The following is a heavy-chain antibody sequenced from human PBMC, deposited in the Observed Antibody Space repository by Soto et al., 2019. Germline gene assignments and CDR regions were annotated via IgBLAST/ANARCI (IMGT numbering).Heavy chain of an antibody. V-gene: IGHV3-30-3*01. CDR3: SRDQLNSAWDY. Sequence: QVQLVESGGGVVQPGRSLRLSCAASGFTFSSYAMHWVRQAPGKGLEWVAVISYDGSNKYYADSVKGRFTISRDNSKNTLYLQMNSLRAEDTAVYYCSRDQLNSAWDYWGQGTLVTVSS. D-gene: IGHD1-26*01. CDR1: GFTFSSYA. J-gene: IGHJ4*02. CDR2: ISYDGSNK.